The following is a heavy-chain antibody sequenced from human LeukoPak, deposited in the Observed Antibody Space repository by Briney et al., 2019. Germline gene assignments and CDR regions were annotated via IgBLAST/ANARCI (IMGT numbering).Heavy chain of an antibody. Sequence: SETLSLTCTVSGGSISSSSYYWSWIRQPPGKGLEWIGEINHSGSTNYNPSLKSRVTISVDTSKNQFSLKLSSVTAADTAVYYCASTRRAPTYYYGSGSYRSPYNWFDPWGQGTLVTVSS. V-gene: IGHV4-39*07. D-gene: IGHD3-10*01. CDR2: INHSGST. CDR1: GGSISSSSYY. J-gene: IGHJ5*02. CDR3: ASTRRAPTYYYGSGSYRSPYNWFDP.